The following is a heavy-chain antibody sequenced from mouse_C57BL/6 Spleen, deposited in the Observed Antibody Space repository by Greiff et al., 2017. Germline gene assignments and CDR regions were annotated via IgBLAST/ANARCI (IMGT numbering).Heavy chain of an antibody. CDR3: ARHDGSWFAY. CDR1: GFSLTSYG. CDR2: IWSDGST. Sequence: VHLVESGPGLVAPSQCLSITCTVSGFSLTSYGVHWVRQPPGKGLEWLVVIWSDGSTTYNSALKSRLSISKDNSKSQVFLKMNILQTDDTAMYYCARHDGSWFAYWGQGTLVTVSA. V-gene: IGHV2-6-1*01. D-gene: IGHD2-3*01. J-gene: IGHJ3*01.